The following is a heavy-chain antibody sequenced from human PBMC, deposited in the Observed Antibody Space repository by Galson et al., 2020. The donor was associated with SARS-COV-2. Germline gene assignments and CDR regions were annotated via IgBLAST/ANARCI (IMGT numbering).Heavy chain of an antibody. CDR2: IRNTGANT. D-gene: IGHD5-12*01. V-gene: IGHV3-23*01. J-gene: IGHJ4*02. CDR1: GFTFSIYA. CDR3: ARSYEIDY. Sequence: GGSLRLSCVASGFTFSIYAMNWVRQAPGKGLEWVSSIRNTGANTFYADSVKGRFTISRDNSKNTLYLQMNSLRADDTAVYYCARSYEIDYWGQGTLVTVSS.